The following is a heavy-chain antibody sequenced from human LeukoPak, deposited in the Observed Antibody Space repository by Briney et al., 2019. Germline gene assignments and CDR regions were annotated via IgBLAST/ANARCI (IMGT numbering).Heavy chain of an antibody. V-gene: IGHV4-31*03. D-gene: IGHD3-22*01. CDR1: GDSISSGTYY. CDR3: ARYVYYDSSGYSLDASDI. J-gene: IGHJ3*02. CDR2: IYYSGSS. Sequence: PSETLSLTCTVSGDSISSGTYYWNWIRQHPGKGLEWVGYIYYSGSSYYNPSLKSRVSMSADVSKNQFSLSLSSVTAADTAVYYCARYVYYDSSGYSLDASDIWGQGTMVTVSS.